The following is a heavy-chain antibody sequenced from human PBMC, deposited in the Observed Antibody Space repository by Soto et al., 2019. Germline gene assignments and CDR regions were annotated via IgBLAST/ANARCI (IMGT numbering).Heavy chain of an antibody. J-gene: IGHJ5*01. D-gene: IGHD3-22*01. CDR1: GLTFSSNA. Sequence: EVQLLESGGGLVQPGGALRLSCAASGLTFSSNAMSWVRQAPGKGLEWVSGISDSGGSTYYADSVKGRFTISRDNSKNTLYLQMNSLRVEDTAVYYCAKDESRVVVPDNWFDSWGQGTLVTVSS. CDR3: AKDESRVVVPDNWFDS. V-gene: IGHV3-23*01. CDR2: ISDSGGST.